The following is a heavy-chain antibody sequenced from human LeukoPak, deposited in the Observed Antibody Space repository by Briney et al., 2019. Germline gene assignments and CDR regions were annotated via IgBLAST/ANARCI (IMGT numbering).Heavy chain of an antibody. D-gene: IGHD2-2*01. J-gene: IGHJ4*02. CDR3: ARAWDIVVVPAAATHFDY. CDR2: IYHSGST. V-gene: IGHV4-38-2*02. CDR1: GYSISSGYY. Sequence: SGTLSLTCTVSGYSISSGYYWGWIRQPPGKGLEWIGSIYHSGSTYYNPSLKSRVTISVDTSKNQFSLKLSSVTAADTAVYYCARAWDIVVVPAAATHFDYWGQGTLVTVSS.